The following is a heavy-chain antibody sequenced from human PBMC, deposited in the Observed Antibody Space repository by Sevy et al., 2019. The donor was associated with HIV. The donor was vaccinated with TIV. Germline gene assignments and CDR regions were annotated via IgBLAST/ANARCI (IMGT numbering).Heavy chain of an antibody. D-gene: IGHD6-19*01. V-gene: IGHV4-59*01. CDR1: GGSINGDY. Sequence: SETLSLTCGVSGGSINGDYWTWIRQPPERGLEWIGYIHYKGTTNYNPSLKSRVTMSVDTSKNQFSLKLTSVISADTAVYYCAKGGGLYTDWGQGTLVTVSS. CDR2: IHYKGTT. CDR3: AKGGGLYTD. J-gene: IGHJ4*02.